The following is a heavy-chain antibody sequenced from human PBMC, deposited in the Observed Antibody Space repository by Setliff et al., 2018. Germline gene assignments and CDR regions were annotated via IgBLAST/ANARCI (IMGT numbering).Heavy chain of an antibody. V-gene: IGHV3-7*01. CDR1: GFTFSSYW. Sequence: PGGSLRLSCAASGFTFSSYWMSWVRQAPGKGLEWVANIKQDGSEKYYVDSVKGRFTISRDNAKNSLYLQMNRLRAEDTAVYYCASDVGNGIFGPYDGMDVWGQGTTVTVSS. D-gene: IGHD3-3*01. J-gene: IGHJ6*02. CDR2: IKQDGSEK. CDR3: ASDVGNGIFGPYDGMDV.